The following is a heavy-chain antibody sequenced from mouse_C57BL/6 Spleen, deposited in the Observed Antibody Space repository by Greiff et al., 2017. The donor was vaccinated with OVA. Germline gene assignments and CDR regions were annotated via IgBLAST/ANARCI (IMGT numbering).Heavy chain of an antibody. J-gene: IGHJ2*01. Sequence: QVQLQQPGAELVKPGASVKLSCKASGYTFTSYWMQWVKQRPGQGLEWIGEIDPSDSYTNYNQKFKGKATLTVDTSSSTAYMQLSSLTSEDSAVYYCARWDYDPYYVDYWGQGTTLTVSS. V-gene: IGHV1-50*01. D-gene: IGHD1-1*01. CDR2: IDPSDSYT. CDR3: ARWDYDPYYVDY. CDR1: GYTFTSYW.